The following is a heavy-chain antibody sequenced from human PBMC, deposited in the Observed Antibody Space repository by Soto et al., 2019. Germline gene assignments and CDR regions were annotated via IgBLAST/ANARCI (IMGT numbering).Heavy chain of an antibody. CDR1: GFTFSNYW. V-gene: IGHV3-74*01. Sequence: EVQVVESGGGLVQPGGSLRLSCAASGFTFSNYWMHWVRQVPGKGLVWVARINNDGIGTFYADSVKARFTISRDNAKNTLYLQMNSLRGDDTAVYYCVRDRPHNWFDPWGQRTLVTVSS. J-gene: IGHJ5*02. CDR3: VRDRPHNWFDP. CDR2: INNDGIGT.